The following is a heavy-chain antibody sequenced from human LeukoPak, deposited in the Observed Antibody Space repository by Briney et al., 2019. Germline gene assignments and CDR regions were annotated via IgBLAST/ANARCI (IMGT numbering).Heavy chain of an antibody. Sequence: ASVKVSCKASGYTFTGPYIHWVRQAPGQGFEWMGWINPNSGDTNYAQKFQGRVTMTKDTSISTAYMELSSLRSEDTAVYYCVVVAATGAFDIWGQGTMVTVSS. J-gene: IGHJ3*02. CDR2: INPNSGDT. CDR3: VVVAATGAFDI. V-gene: IGHV1-2*02. CDR1: GYTFTGPY. D-gene: IGHD2-15*01.